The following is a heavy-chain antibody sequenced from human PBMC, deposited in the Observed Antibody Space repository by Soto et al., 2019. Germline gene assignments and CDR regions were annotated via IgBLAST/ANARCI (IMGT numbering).Heavy chain of an antibody. Sequence: QVQLVQSGAEVKKPGSSVRVSCKASGGSFSTYAFNWVRLAPGQGLEWLGGIITFYGAAMYAQKFQDRVTITADEFTTTAYMELRGLRSDDTAVYYCARGGKERFRGSGMDVWGHWTTVTVSS. D-gene: IGHD1-1*01. CDR1: GGSFSTYA. V-gene: IGHV1-69*01. CDR3: ARGGKERFRGSGMDV. CDR2: IITFYGAA. J-gene: IGHJ6*02.